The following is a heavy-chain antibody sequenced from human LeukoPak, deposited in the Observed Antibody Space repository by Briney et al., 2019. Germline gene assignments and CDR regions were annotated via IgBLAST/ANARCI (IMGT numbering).Heavy chain of an antibody. D-gene: IGHD2-8*01. J-gene: IGHJ6*02. Sequence: ASVKVSCKASGGTFSSYAISWVRQAPGQVLEWMGALIPIFVTADYAQKFQGRVTITADESTSTAYMELSSLRSEDTAVYYCARAILGYCTNGVCPDYYYGMDVWGQGTTVTVSS. CDR1: GGTFSSYA. V-gene: IGHV1-69*01. CDR2: LIPIFVTA. CDR3: ARAILGYCTNGVCPDYYYGMDV.